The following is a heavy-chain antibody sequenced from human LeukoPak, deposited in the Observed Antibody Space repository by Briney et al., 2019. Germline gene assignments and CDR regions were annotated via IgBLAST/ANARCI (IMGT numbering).Heavy chain of an antibody. J-gene: IGHJ4*02. CDR2: ISGSGGST. CDR3: AKLKNIVVVPAAIDY. Sequence: PGGSLRLSCAASGFTFSSYAMSWVRQAPGKGLEWVSAISGSGGSTYYADSVKGLFTISRDNSKNTLYLQMNSLRAEDTAVYYCAKLKNIVVVPAAIDYWGQGTLVTVSS. D-gene: IGHD2-2*01. CDR1: GFTFSSYA. V-gene: IGHV3-23*01.